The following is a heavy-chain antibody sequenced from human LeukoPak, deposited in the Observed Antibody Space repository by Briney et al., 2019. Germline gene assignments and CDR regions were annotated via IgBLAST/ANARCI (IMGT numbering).Heavy chain of an antibody. V-gene: IGHV4-61*01. J-gene: IGHJ4*02. Sequence: SETLSLTCTVSGGSVSSGSYYWSCIRQPPGKGLDWIGYIYYSGSTNYNPSLKSRVTISVDTSKNQFSLKLSSVTAADTAVYYCARDRVAAAGSFDYWGQGTLVTVSS. CDR3: ARDRVAAAGSFDY. D-gene: IGHD6-13*01. CDR1: GGSVSSGSYY. CDR2: IYYSGST.